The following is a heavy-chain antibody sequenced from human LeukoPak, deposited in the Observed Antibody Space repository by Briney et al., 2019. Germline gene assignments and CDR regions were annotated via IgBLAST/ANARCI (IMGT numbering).Heavy chain of an antibody. J-gene: IGHJ6*04. V-gene: IGHV3-21*01. CDR2: ISSSSSYI. CDR1: GFTFSSYS. D-gene: IGHD3-9*01. Sequence: GGSLRLSCAASGFTFSSYSMNWVRQAPGKGLEWVSSISSSSSYIYYADSVKGRFTISRDNAKNSLYLQMNSLRAEDTAVYYCARDLVGYDILTGYYKPHYGMDVWGKGTTVTVSS. CDR3: ARDLVGYDILTGYYKPHYGMDV.